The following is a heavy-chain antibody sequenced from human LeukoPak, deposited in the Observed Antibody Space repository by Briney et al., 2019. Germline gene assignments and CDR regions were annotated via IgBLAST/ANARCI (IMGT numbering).Heavy chain of an antibody. CDR1: GFTFSSYA. D-gene: IGHD6-19*01. CDR2: ISTSGEST. J-gene: IGHJ4*02. V-gene: IGHV3-23*01. Sequence: GGSLRLSCAASGFTFSSYAMSRVRQAPGKGLEWVSSISTSGESTYYADSVNGRFTISRDNSKNTLYLQMNSLRAGDTAVYYCAKDRSGWHYFDYWGQGTLVTVSS. CDR3: AKDRSGWHYFDY.